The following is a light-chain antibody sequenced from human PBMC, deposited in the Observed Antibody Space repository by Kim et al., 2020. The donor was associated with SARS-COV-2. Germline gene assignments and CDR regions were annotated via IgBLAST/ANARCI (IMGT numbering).Light chain of an antibody. CDR2: AAS. CDR1: QSISSY. CDR3: QQSYSSPKT. J-gene: IGKJ1*01. Sequence: AAIGDRVTITCRASQSISSYLHWYQQKPGKAPKLLIYAASNLQSGVPSNFSGSGSGTDFTLTISSLQPEDFATYYCQQSYSSPKTFGQGTKVYIK. V-gene: IGKV1-39*01.